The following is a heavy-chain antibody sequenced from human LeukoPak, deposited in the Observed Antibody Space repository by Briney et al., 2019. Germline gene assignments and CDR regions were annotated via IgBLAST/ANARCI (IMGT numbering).Heavy chain of an antibody. CDR2: IYYSGST. J-gene: IGHJ4*02. CDR3: ARVLVVPANTIDY. D-gene: IGHD2-2*01. Sequence: PSETLSLTCTVSGGSISSSSYYWGWIRQPPGKGLEWIGSIYYSGSTYYNPSLKSRVTISVDTSKNQFSLKLSSVTAADTAVYYCARVLVVPANTIDYWGQGTLVTVSS. V-gene: IGHV4-39*07. CDR1: GGSISSSSYY.